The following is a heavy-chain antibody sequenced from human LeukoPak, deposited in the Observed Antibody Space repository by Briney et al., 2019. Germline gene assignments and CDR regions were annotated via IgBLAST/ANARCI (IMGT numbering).Heavy chain of an antibody. CDR2: INPNSGGT. V-gene: IGHV1-2*02. J-gene: IGHJ4*02. CDR1: GYTFTDYY. Sequence: ASVKVSCKASGYTFTDYYMHWVRQAPGQGLEWMGWINPNSGGTNYAQKFQGRVTMTRDTSISTAYMELSRLRSDDTAVYYCARDIGDYYDSSGFVDWGQGTLVTVSS. CDR3: ARDIGDYYDSSGFVD. D-gene: IGHD3-22*01.